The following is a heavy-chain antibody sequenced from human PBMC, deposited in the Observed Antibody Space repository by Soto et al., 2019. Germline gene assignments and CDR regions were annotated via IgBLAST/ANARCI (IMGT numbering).Heavy chain of an antibody. CDR1: GFTFSSYG. CDR3: ARVYPGSGWPYHYYGMDV. V-gene: IGHV3-30*03. Sequence: GGSLRLSCAASGFTFSSYGMHWVRQAPGKGLEWVAVISYDGSNKYYADSVKGRFTISRDNSKNTLYLQMNSLRAEDTAVYYCARVYPGSGWPYHYYGMDVWGQGTTVTVSS. D-gene: IGHD6-19*01. J-gene: IGHJ6*02. CDR2: ISYDGSNK.